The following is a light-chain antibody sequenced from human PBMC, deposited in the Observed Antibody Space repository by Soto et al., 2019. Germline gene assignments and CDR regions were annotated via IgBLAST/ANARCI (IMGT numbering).Light chain of an antibody. CDR2: AAS. V-gene: IGKV1-9*01. Sequence: DIQMTQSPSFLSASVGDRATITCRASQGVSRYLAWYQQKPGQAPRLLIYAASTWPSGVPARFSGSGSGTDFTLTISSLQSEDFAIYYCQQFNSYPYTFGQGTKLEIK. CDR3: QQFNSYPYT. J-gene: IGKJ2*01. CDR1: QGVSRY.